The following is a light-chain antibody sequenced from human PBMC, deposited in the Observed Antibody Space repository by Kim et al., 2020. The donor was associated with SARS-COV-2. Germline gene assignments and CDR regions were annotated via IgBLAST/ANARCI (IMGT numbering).Light chain of an antibody. CDR3: QVWDSSSDHRV. V-gene: IGLV3-21*04. CDR1: NIGSKS. J-gene: IGLJ3*02. Sequence: APGKTARLTCGGNNIGSKSVDWYQQKPGQAPVLVIYYDSDRPSGIPERFSGSNSGNTATLTISRVEAWDEADYYCQVWDSSSDHRVFGGGTQLTVL. CDR2: YDS.